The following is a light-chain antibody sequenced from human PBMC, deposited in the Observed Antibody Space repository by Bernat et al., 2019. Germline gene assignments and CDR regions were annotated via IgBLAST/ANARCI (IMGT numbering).Light chain of an antibody. Sequence: SYELTQPPSVSVSPGQTASITCSGDRLGDKYACWYQQKPGQSPVLVIYRDTKRPSGIPERFSGSKSGNTATLTISGTQAMDEADYFCQAWDNKIWVLGGGTKVTVL. CDR3: QAWDNKIWV. V-gene: IGLV3-1*01. J-gene: IGLJ3*02. CDR1: RLGDKY. CDR2: RDT.